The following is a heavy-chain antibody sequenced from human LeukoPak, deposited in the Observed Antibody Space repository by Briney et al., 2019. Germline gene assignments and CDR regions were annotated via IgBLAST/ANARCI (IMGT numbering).Heavy chain of an antibody. V-gene: IGHV3-NL1*01. D-gene: IGHD6-13*01. CDR1: GFTFSSYG. CDR2: IYTGGST. J-gene: IGHJ6*02. Sequence: PGRSLRLSCAASGFTFSSYGMHWVRQAPGKGLEWVSLIYTGGSTYYADSVRGRFTISRDNSKNTLYLQMNSLRPEDTAVYYCARGFGKAAANVFGGYTMDVWGQGTTVTVSS. CDR3: ARGFGKAAANVFGGYTMDV.